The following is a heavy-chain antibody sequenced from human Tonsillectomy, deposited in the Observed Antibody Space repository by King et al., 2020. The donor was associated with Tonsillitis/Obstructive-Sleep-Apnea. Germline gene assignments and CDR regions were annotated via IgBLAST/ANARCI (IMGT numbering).Heavy chain of an antibody. Sequence: TLKESGPTLVKPTQTLTLTCTLSGFSLSTSGVGVGWIRQPPGKALEWLALIYWDDDKRYSPSLKSRLTITKDTSKTQVVLTMTNVDPVDTATYYCAHIGEYSSGSYDAFDIWGQGKMVTVSS. V-gene: IGHV2-5*02. CDR1: GFSLSTSGVG. CDR2: IYWDDDK. D-gene: IGHD6-19*01. J-gene: IGHJ3*02. CDR3: AHIGEYSSGSYDAFDI.